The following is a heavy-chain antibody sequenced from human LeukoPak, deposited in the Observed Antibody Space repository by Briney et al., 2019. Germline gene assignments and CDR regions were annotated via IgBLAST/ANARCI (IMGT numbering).Heavy chain of an antibody. CDR1: GYTFTSYG. Sequence: GASVKVPCKASGYTFTSYGISWVRQAPGQGLEWMGWINPNSGGTNYTQKFQGRVTMTRDTSISTAYMELSRLRSDDTAVYYCARERVGATLGDYYYYMDVWGKGTTVTVSS. CDR3: ARERVGATLGDYYYYMDV. V-gene: IGHV1-2*02. J-gene: IGHJ6*03. D-gene: IGHD1-26*01. CDR2: INPNSGGT.